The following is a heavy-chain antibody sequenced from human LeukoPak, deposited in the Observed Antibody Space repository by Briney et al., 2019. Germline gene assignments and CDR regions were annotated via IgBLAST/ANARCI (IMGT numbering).Heavy chain of an antibody. Sequence: GGSLRLSCAASGLTFSNAWMSWVRQAPGKGLEWVGRIKSKTDGGTTDYAAPVKGRFTISRDDSKNTLYLQMNSLKIEDTAVYYCITDPGEWEPIWGQGTMVTVSS. CDR3: ITDPGEWEPI. J-gene: IGHJ3*02. CDR2: IKSKTDGGTT. D-gene: IGHD1-26*01. V-gene: IGHV3-15*01. CDR1: GLTFSNAW.